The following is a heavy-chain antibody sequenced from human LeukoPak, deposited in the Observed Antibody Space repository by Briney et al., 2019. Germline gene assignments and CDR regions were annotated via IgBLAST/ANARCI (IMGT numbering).Heavy chain of an antibody. V-gene: IGHV4-34*01. CDR2: INHSGST. D-gene: IGHD3-16*02. J-gene: IGHJ4*02. Sequence: SETLSLTCAVYGGTFSGYYWSWIRQPPGKGLEWIGEINHSGSTNYNPSLKGRVTMSVDTSKNRFSLKLSSVTAADTAVYYCARGSSDYDYVWGSYRSYYFDYWGQGTLVTVSS. CDR1: GGTFSGYY. CDR3: ARGSSDYDYVWGSYRSYYFDY.